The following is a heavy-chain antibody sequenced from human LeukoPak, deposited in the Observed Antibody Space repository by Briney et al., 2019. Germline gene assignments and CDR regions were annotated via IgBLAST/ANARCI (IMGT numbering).Heavy chain of an antibody. V-gene: IGHV3-49*04. CDR1: GLNFGDYC. Sequence: GGSLRLSCTDSGLNFGDYCLSWVRQAPGRGLEWVGFIRSKTYGGTTQYAASVQGRFIISRDDSKSIAYLQMDSLNTEDTAVYFCSRDYYSANHKDAFGIWGQGTLVTVSP. CDR2: IRSKTYGGTT. CDR3: SRDYYSANHKDAFGI. D-gene: IGHD3-10*01. J-gene: IGHJ3*02.